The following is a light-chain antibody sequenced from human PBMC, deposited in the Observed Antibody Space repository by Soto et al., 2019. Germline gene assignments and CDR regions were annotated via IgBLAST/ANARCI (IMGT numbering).Light chain of an antibody. CDR1: QNIKRY. CDR3: QQSDSNPQT. CDR2: AAF. J-gene: IGKJ1*01. V-gene: IGKV1-39*01. Sequence: DIQMTQSPSSLSASVGDRVTITCRATQNIKRYLNWYQQKPGKAPKLLIYAAFSLESGVPSRFSGSGSGTDFTLTISSLQPEDFATYYCQQSDSNPQTFGQGTKVEIK.